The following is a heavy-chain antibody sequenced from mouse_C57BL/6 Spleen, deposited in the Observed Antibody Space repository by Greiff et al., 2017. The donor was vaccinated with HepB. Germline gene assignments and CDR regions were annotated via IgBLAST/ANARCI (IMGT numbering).Heavy chain of an antibody. J-gene: IGHJ1*03. CDR1: GYAFSSSW. CDR2: IYPGDGDT. D-gene: IGHD2-3*01. V-gene: IGHV1-82*01. CDR3: ARDDNYGYFDV. Sequence: VMLVESGPELVKPGASVKISCKASGYAFSSSWMNWVKQRPGKGLEWIGRIYPGDGDTNYNGKFKGKATLTADKSSSTAYMQLSSLTSEDSAVYFCARDDNYGYFDVWGTGTTVTVSS.